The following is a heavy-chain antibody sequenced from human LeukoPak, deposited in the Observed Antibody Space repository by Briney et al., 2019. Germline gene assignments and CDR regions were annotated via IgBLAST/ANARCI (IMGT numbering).Heavy chain of an antibody. J-gene: IGHJ4*02. CDR2: INPHSGGR. Sequence: ASVKVPCKASGYTFTGYYIHWVRQAPGQGLEWMGWINPHSGGRNLAQKFQGRVTMTRDTSITTAYLELSGLTSDDTAMYYCAKVRDRLSSFYPAAWGQGTLVSVSS. CDR1: GYTFTGYY. D-gene: IGHD6-13*01. CDR3: AKVRDRLSSFYPAA. V-gene: IGHV1-2*02.